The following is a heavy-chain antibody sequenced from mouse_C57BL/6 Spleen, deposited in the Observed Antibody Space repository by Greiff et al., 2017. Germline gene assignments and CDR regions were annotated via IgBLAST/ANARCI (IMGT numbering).Heavy chain of an antibody. CDR3: ARTYDDYDVGFDY. CDR2: IYPRSGNT. CDR1: GYTFTSYG. J-gene: IGHJ2*01. D-gene: IGHD2-4*01. Sequence: QVQLQQSGAELVRPGASVKLSCKASGYTFTSYGISWVKQRTGQGLEWIGEIYPRSGNTYYNEKFKGKATLTADKSSNTAYMQLRSLTSEDSAVYYCARTYDDYDVGFDYWGQGTTLTVSS. V-gene: IGHV1-81*01.